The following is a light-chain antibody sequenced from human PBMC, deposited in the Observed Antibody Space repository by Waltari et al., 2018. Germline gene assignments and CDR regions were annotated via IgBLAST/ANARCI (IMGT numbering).Light chain of an antibody. CDR2: RAS. CDR3: QQHGTLPAT. CDR1: QRVGSSS. Sequence: EIVLTQSPGTASLSPGESVTLPCRASQRVGSSSLAWYQQKPGEAPRLVIYRASRRATGIPDRFSGSGSGTDFSRTISGREPEDFALYYWQQHGTLPATFGQGTKVEIK. V-gene: IGKV3-20*01. J-gene: IGKJ1*01.